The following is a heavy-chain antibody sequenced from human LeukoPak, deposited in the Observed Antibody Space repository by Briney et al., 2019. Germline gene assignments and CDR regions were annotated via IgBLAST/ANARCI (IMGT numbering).Heavy chain of an antibody. CDR3: ARDTTGTTGTGFDF. V-gene: IGHV4-4*02. CDR1: GDSISSSDW. J-gene: IGHJ4*02. Sequence: SETLSLTCAVSGDSISSSDWWSWVRQPPGKGLEWIGEIYHSGSTNYNPSLKSRVTILVDKSKNQFSLKLNSVTAADTALYYCARDTTGTTGTGFDFWGQGTLVTVSS. CDR2: IYHSGST. D-gene: IGHD1-1*01.